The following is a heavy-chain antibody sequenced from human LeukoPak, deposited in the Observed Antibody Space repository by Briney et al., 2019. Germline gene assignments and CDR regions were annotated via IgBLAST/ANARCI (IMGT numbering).Heavy chain of an antibody. CDR1: GGSISSSSYY. CDR2: IYYSGST. D-gene: IGHD3-3*01. Sequence: SETLSLTCTVSGGSISSSSYYWGWIRQPPGKGLEWIGSIYYSGSTYYNPSLKSRVTISVDTSKNQFSLKLSSVTAADTAVYYCARLLLYDFRSGYYFDYWGQGTLVTVSS. J-gene: IGHJ4*02. CDR3: ARLLLYDFRSGYYFDY. V-gene: IGHV4-39*01.